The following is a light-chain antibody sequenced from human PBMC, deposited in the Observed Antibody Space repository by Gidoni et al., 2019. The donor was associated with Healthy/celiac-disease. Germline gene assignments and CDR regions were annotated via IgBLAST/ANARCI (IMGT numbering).Light chain of an antibody. CDR3: QQYKNWPPYT. CDR2: GAS. Sequence: EIGMTQSPATLSVSPGERATLSCRASQSVSSNLAWYQQKPGQAPRLLIYGASTRATGIPARFSGSGSGTDFPLTISSLQSEDFAVYYCQQYKNWPPYTFGQGTKLEIK. CDR1: QSVSSN. V-gene: IGKV3-15*01. J-gene: IGKJ2*01.